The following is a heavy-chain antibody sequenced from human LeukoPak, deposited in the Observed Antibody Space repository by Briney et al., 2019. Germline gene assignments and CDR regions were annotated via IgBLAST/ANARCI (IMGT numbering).Heavy chain of an antibody. Sequence: SETLSLTCTVSGGSISSYYWSWIRQPPGKGLEWIGYIYYSGSTKYNPSLKSRVTISVDTSKNQFSLKLSSVTAADTAVYYCARHLPKWGWDYWGQGALVTVSS. CDR1: GGSISSYY. V-gene: IGHV4-59*08. J-gene: IGHJ4*02. D-gene: IGHD1-26*01. CDR2: IYYSGST. CDR3: ARHLPKWGWDY.